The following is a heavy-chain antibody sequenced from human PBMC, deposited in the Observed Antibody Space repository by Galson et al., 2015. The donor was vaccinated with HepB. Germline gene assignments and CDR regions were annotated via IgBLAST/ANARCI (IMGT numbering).Heavy chain of an antibody. CDR1: GFTFSRNG. CDR2: IWNDGSNT. J-gene: IGHJ3*02. D-gene: IGHD3-3*02. V-gene: IGHV3-33*01. CDR3: ARGRHFDGFDI. Sequence: SLRLSCAASGFTFSRNGMHWVRQAPGKGLEWMGVIWNDGSNTYYADSVKGRFTISRDNSKNTLYLQMNSLRAEDTAVYYCARGRHFDGFDIWGQGTMVSVSS.